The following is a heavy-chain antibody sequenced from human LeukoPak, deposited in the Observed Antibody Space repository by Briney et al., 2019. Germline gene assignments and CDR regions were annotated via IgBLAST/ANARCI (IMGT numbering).Heavy chain of an antibody. J-gene: IGHJ4*02. CDR3: ARHFNNIRIDH. CDR1: GGSFSGYN. D-gene: IGHD1/OR15-1a*01. Sequence: SETLSLTCAVYGGSFSGYNWSWVRQPPRKGLEWIGEIIHSGSTNYNPSLTSRATISVQESKNKIYLNLNSITAAATAVYYCARHFNNIRIDHWGQGTLVTVSS. V-gene: IGHV4-34*12. CDR2: IIHSGST.